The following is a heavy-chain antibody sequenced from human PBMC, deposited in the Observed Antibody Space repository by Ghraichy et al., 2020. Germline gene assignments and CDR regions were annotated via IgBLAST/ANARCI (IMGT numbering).Heavy chain of an antibody. J-gene: IGHJ3*02. Sequence: ASVKVSCKASGYTFTSYYMHWVRQAPGQGLEWMGIINPSGGSTSYAQKFQGRVTMTRDTSTSTVYMELSSLRSEDTAVYYWARAARYYYDSSGYSDAFDIWGQGTMVTVSS. V-gene: IGHV1-46*01. CDR3: ARAARYYYDSSGYSDAFDI. D-gene: IGHD3-22*01. CDR1: GYTFTSYY. CDR2: INPSGGST.